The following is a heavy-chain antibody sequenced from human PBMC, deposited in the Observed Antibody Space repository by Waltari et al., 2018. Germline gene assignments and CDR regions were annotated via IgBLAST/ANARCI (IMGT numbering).Heavy chain of an antibody. CDR3: ARGRGFSGWYWVDY. V-gene: IGHV1-3*03. CDR1: GYTFTSYA. Sequence: QVQLVQSGAEVKKPGASVKVSCKASGYTFTSYAMHWVRQAPGQRLEWMGWINAGNGNTKYSQEFKGRVTINRDTAASTAYMELSSLRSEDMAVYYCARGRGFSGWYWVDYWGQGTLVTVAS. D-gene: IGHD6-19*01. CDR2: INAGNGNT. J-gene: IGHJ4*02.